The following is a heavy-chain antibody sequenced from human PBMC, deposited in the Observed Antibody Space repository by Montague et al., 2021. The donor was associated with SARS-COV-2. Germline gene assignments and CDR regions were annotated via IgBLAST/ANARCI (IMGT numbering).Heavy chain of an antibody. V-gene: IGHV4-59*08. CDR3: ARHVSGSLTHFHH. J-gene: IGHJ1*01. D-gene: IGHD1-26*01. CDR1: GGSLSSYY. CDR2: IYYGGST. Sequence: SETPSLTCTVSGGSLSSYYWSWIRQPPGKGLEWIGYIYYGGSTNYNPSPKSRVTISVDTSKNQFSLNLSSVTAADTAVYYCARHVSGSLTHFHHWGQGSLVTVSS.